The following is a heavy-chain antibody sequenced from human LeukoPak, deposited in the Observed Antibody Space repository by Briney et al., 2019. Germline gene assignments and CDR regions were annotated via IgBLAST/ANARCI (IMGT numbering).Heavy chain of an antibody. CDR1: GFTFSSYW. Sequence: GGSLRLSCAASGFTFSSYWMNWVRQAPGKGLEWVSYISSSGSTIYYADSVKGRFTISRDNAKNSLYLQMNSLRAEDTAVYYCARDLVYYDILTGYYTQTKFDYWGQGTLVTVSS. CDR2: ISSSGSTI. D-gene: IGHD3-9*01. CDR3: ARDLVYYDILTGYYTQTKFDY. J-gene: IGHJ4*02. V-gene: IGHV3-48*04.